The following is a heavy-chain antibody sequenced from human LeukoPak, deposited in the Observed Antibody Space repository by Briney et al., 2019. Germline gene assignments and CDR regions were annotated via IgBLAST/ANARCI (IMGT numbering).Heavy chain of an antibody. D-gene: IGHD1-26*01. CDR3: ARPDIVGVTDFDY. Sequence: ASVKVSCKASGYTFTGYYMHWVRQAPAQGREWMGRINPNSDGTNYARKFQGRVTMTRDTSISTAYMELSRLRSDDTAVYYCARPDIVGVTDFDYWGQGTLVTVSS. V-gene: IGHV1-2*06. CDR1: GYTFTGYY. CDR2: INPNSDGT. J-gene: IGHJ4*02.